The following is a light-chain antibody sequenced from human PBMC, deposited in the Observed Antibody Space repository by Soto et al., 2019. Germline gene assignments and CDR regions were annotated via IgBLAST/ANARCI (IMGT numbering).Light chain of an antibody. CDR2: EVS. Sequence: QSVLTQPASVSGSPGQSITISCTGTNSDIGGFPYVSWYQQHPGKAPKLMIYEVSNRPSGVSNRFSGSKSGNTASLTISGLQAEDEADYYCTSYTVSTPVVFGGGTKLTVL. CDR3: TSYTVSTPVV. CDR1: NSDIGGFPY. J-gene: IGLJ2*01. V-gene: IGLV2-14*01.